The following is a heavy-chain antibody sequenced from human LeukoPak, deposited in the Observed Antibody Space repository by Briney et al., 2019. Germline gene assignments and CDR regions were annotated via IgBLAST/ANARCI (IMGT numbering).Heavy chain of an antibody. V-gene: IGHV3-21*01. CDR1: GFTFSSYS. Sequence: KPGGSLRLSCAASGFTFSSYSMNWVRQAPGKGLEWVSSISSSSYIYYADSVKGRFTISRDNAKNSLYLQMNSLRAEDTAVYYCASFVGDYAFDIWGQGTMVTVSS. CDR3: ASFVGDYAFDI. D-gene: IGHD1-26*01. J-gene: IGHJ3*02. CDR2: ISSSSYI.